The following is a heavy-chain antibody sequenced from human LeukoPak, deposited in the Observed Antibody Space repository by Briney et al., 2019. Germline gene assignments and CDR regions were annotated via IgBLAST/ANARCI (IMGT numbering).Heavy chain of an antibody. V-gene: IGHV4-59*02. D-gene: IGHD2-2*01. CDR3: ARARYANAWYAFDI. Sequence: KPSETLSLTCPSSGASVSSYYWSWIRRPPGRGLKWIAYLSHSGSSASNPPLTTRVTTLVDTSKNQFSLKLTSVTAADTAVYYCARARYANAWYAFDIWGHGTMVTVSS. J-gene: IGHJ3*02. CDR2: LSHSGSS. CDR1: GASVSSYY.